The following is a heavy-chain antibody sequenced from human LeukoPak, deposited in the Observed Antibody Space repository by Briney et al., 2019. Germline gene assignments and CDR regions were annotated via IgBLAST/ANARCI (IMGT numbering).Heavy chain of an antibody. V-gene: IGHV4-34*01. Sequence: PSETLSLTCAVYGGSFSGYYWSWIRQPPGKGLEWIGEINHSGSTNYNPSLKSRVTISVDTSKNQFSLKLSSVTAADTAVYYCAHLMTTYNYYYYMDVWGKGTTVLVSS. CDR1: GGSFSGYY. D-gene: IGHD4-11*01. CDR2: INHSGST. J-gene: IGHJ6*03. CDR3: AHLMTTYNYYYYMDV.